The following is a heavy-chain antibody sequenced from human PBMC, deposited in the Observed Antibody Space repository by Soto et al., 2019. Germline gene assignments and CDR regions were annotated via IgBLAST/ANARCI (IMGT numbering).Heavy chain of an antibody. J-gene: IGHJ4*02. D-gene: IGHD5-18*01. CDR2: VSGSGGST. V-gene: IGHV3-23*01. CDR1: GFTFNSYA. Sequence: EVQLLESGGGLVQPGGSLRLSCAASGFTFNSYAMSWVRQAPGKGLEWVSAVSGSGGSTYYADSVKGRFTISRDNSKNTLYLQMNSLRAGDTAVYYCAKGSWGYRFGSADYWGQGTLVTVSS. CDR3: AKGSWGYRFGSADY.